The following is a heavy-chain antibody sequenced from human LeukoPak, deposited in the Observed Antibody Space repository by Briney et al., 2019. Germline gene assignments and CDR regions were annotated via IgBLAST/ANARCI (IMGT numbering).Heavy chain of an antibody. CDR2: VSYDGSNK. J-gene: IGHJ4*02. CDR3: ARVQLLGNVDY. V-gene: IGHV3-30-3*01. Sequence: PGGSLRLSCTASGFTFSSFAIHWVRQAPGKGLEWVAVVSYDGSNKYYADSVKGRFTISRDNSKNTLYLQMNSLRAEDTAVYYCARVQLLGNVDYWGQGTLVTVSS. D-gene: IGHD5-18*01. CDR1: GFTFSSFA.